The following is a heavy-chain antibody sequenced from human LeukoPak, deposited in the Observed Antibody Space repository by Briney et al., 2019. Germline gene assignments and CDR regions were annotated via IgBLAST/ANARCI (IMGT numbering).Heavy chain of an antibody. J-gene: IGHJ3*02. D-gene: IGHD6-13*01. CDR1: GFTFSSYA. CDR3: AKDSLHSSSWYDAFDI. Sequence: GGSLRLSCAASGFTFSSYAMSWVRQAPGKGLEWVSAISGSGGSTYYAASVKGRFTISRDNSKNTLYLQMNSLRAEDTAVYYCAKDSLHSSSWYDAFDIWGQGTMVTVSS. CDR2: ISGSGGST. V-gene: IGHV3-23*01.